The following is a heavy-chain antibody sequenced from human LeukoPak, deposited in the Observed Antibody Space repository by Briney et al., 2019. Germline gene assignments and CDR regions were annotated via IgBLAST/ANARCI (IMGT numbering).Heavy chain of an antibody. D-gene: IGHD1-14*01. CDR1: GYTFTASY. J-gene: IGHJ6*02. Sequence: ASVKVCCKASGYTFTASYMQWARQAPGQGLEWMGRINPSNGDTEYEQKFQGRVTMTRDTSISTVYMELSRLTSDDTAVYYCARSWYGMDVWGQGTTVTVSS. CDR3: ARSWYGMDV. CDR2: INPSNGDT. V-gene: IGHV1-2*06.